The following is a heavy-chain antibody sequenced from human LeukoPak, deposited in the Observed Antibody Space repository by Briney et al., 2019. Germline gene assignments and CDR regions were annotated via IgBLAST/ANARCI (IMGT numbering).Heavy chain of an antibody. J-gene: IGHJ5*02. D-gene: IGHD2-2*01. CDR3: ARDTEYCSSTSCQNWIDP. Sequence: PSETLSLTCTVYGGSISSYYWSWIRQPAGKGLEWIGRIYPSGSTNYNPSLKSRVTMSVDTSKNQFSLELSSVTAADTAVYYCARDTEYCSSTSCQNWIDPWGQGTLVTVSS. CDR1: GGSISSYY. V-gene: IGHV4-4*07. CDR2: IYPSGST.